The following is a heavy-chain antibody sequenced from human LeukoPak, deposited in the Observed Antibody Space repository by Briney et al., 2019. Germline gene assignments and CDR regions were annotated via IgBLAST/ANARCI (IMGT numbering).Heavy chain of an antibody. CDR2: IGGSGDST. Sequence: GGSLRLSCAASGFTFGTYAMSWVRQAPGKGLEWVSSIGGSGDSTYYADSVKGRFTISRDNSKKTLSLQMNTLRAEDTATYYCAKDLRWYYDTTGYYSFDYWGQGTLVTVSS. V-gene: IGHV3-23*01. CDR1: GFTFGTYA. D-gene: IGHD3-22*01. J-gene: IGHJ4*02. CDR3: AKDLRWYYDTTGYYSFDY.